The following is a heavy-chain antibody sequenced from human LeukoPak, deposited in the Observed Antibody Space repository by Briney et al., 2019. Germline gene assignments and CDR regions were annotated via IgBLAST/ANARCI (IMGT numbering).Heavy chain of an antibody. V-gene: IGHV3-23*01. CDR3: GKTTVGYSSGQKPAWPVDY. CDR2: IFGSGGSP. CDR1: GFTFGSHA. D-gene: IGHD5-18*01. J-gene: IGHJ4*02. Sequence: GGSLRLSCEASGFTFGSHAMCWVRQAPGKGLEWVAGIFGSGGSPHYADSVKGRFAISRDNPRNTVYLQINSLRAEDTAVYYCGKTTVGYSSGQKPAWPVDYWGQGTLVTVSS.